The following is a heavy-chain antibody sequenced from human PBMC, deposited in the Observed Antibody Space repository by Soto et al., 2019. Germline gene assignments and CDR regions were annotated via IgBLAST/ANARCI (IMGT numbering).Heavy chain of an antibody. CDR3: AREGVHNYTEYYFEY. CDR2: ISYDGSNK. D-gene: IGHD3-10*01. Sequence: PGGSLRLSCAASGFTFSSYAMHWVRQAPGKGLEWVAVISYDGSNKYYADSVKGRFTISRDNSKNTLYLQMNSLRAEDTAVYYCAREGVHNYTEYYFEYWGQGTLVTVSS. J-gene: IGHJ4*02. V-gene: IGHV3-30-3*01. CDR1: GFTFSSYA.